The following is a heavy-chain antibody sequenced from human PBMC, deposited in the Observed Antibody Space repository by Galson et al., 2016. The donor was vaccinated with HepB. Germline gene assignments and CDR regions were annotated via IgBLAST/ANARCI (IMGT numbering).Heavy chain of an antibody. D-gene: IGHD1-20*01. Sequence: SLRLSCAASGFTFIDYSMNWVRQAPGKGLEWISYITKDSSTVYYADSVKGRLTISRDNAKNSVYLQMNSLRDEDTALYYCARDNWNARPGWYDPWGQGTLVTVSS. CDR1: GFTFIDYS. CDR2: ITKDSSTV. V-gene: IGHV3-48*02. CDR3: ARDNWNARPGWYDP. J-gene: IGHJ5*02.